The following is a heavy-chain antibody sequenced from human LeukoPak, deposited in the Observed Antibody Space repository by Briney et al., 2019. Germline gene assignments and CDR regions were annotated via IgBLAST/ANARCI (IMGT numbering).Heavy chain of an antibody. CDR1: GITFSSYG. J-gene: IGHJ4*02. CDR2: IYSGGST. CDR3: ARELAGTTAHYFDY. Sequence: GGTLRLSCAASGITFSSYGMSWVRQAPGKGLEWVSVIYSGGSTYYADSVKGRFTISRDNAKNSLYLQMNSLRAEDTAVYYCARELAGTTAHYFDYWGQGTLVTVSS. V-gene: IGHV3-66*01. D-gene: IGHD1-1*01.